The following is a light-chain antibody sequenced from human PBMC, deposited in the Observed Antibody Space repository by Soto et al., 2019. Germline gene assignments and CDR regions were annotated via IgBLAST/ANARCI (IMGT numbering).Light chain of an antibody. Sequence: DIQMTQSPSSLSASVGDRVTITCRASQSISSYLNWYQQKPGKASKPLLYAASTVQSGVPSRFSGRGSGTDFSLTISSLQPEDFATYYCQHSYSTPLTFGGGTKVEIK. CDR1: QSISSY. J-gene: IGKJ4*01. CDR2: AAS. V-gene: IGKV1-39*01. CDR3: QHSYSTPLT.